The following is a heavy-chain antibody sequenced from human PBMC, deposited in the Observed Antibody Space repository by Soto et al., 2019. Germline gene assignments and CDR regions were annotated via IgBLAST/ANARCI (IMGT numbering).Heavy chain of an antibody. D-gene: IGHD3-10*01. V-gene: IGHV1-18*01. CDR3: ARVDPRGVAVVRDY. CDR2: VSGFNGQT. J-gene: IGHJ4*02. Sequence: ASVKVSCKASGNTFASHGFSWVRQAPGQGLEWMGWVSGFNGQTNYALKFQGRVTLTTDTSTSTAYMELRSLRSDDTAVYFCARVDPRGVAVVRDYWGQGTLVTVSS. CDR1: GNTFASHG.